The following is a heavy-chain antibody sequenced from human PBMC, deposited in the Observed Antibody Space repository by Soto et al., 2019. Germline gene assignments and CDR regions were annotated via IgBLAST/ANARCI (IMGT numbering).Heavy chain of an antibody. D-gene: IGHD2-15*01. CDR3: AREYCSGGSCYLN. CDR1: GFTVSSNY. V-gene: IGHV3-66*01. CDR2: IYSGGST. Sequence: GGSLRLSCAASGFTVSSNYMSWVRQAPGKGLEWVSVIYSGGSTYYADSVKGRFTISRDNSKNTLYLQMNSLRAEDTAVYYCAREYCSGGSCYLNWGQGTLVTVS. J-gene: IGHJ4*02.